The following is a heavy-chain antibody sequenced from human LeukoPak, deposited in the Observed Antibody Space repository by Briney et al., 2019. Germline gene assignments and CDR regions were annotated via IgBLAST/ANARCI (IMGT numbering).Heavy chain of an antibody. Sequence: GGSLRRSCAASGFTFCSDSMDWVRQGPGKGLEWGSSISSSSSYIYYADSVKGRFTISRDNAKTSLYLQMNSLRAEDTAVYYCARGARWLRFAYYFDYWGQGTLVTVSS. J-gene: IGHJ4*02. CDR1: GFTFCSDS. CDR3: ARGARWLRFAYYFDY. D-gene: IGHD5-12*01. V-gene: IGHV3-21*01. CDR2: ISSSSSYI.